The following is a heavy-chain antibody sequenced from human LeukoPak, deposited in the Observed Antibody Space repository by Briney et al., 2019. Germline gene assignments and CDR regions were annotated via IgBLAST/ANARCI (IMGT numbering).Heavy chain of an antibody. Sequence: GGSLRLSCAASGFTLSSYSMNWVRQAPGKGLEWVSSISSSSSYIYYADSVKGRFTISRDNAKNSLYLQMNSLRAEDTAVYYCARDIRSSGWYIDWFDPWGQGTLVTVSS. D-gene: IGHD6-19*01. CDR2: ISSSSSYI. J-gene: IGHJ5*02. CDR3: ARDIRSSGWYIDWFDP. V-gene: IGHV3-21*01. CDR1: GFTLSSYS.